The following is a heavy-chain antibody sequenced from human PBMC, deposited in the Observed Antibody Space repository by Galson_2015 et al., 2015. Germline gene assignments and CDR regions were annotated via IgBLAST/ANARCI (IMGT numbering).Heavy chain of an antibody. CDR2: ISWNSGSI. Sequence: SLRLSCAASGFTFDDYAMHWVRHAPGKGLEWVSGISWNSGSIGYADSVKGRFTISRDNAKNSLYLQMNSLRAEDTALYYCAKDMVWAYQLGAFDIWGQGTMVTVSS. CDR3: AKDMVWAYQLGAFDI. D-gene: IGHD2-2*01. J-gene: IGHJ3*02. CDR1: GFTFDDYA. V-gene: IGHV3-9*01.